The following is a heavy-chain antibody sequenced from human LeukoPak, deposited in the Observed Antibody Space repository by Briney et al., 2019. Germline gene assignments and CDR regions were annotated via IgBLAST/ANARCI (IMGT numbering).Heavy chain of an antibody. CDR3: RLSQLVRFRSRGVDY. J-gene: IGHJ4*02. V-gene: IGHV4-34*01. D-gene: IGHD6-13*01. Sequence: TSETLSLTCAVYGGSFSGCYWSWIRQPPGKGLEWIGEINHSGSTNYNPSLKSRVTISVDTSKNQFSLKLSSVTAADTAVYYCRLSQLVRFRSRGVDYWGQGTLVTVSS. CDR2: INHSGST. CDR1: GGSFSGCY.